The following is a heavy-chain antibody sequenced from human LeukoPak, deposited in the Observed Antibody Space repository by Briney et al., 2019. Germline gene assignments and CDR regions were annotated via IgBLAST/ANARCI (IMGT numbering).Heavy chain of an antibody. J-gene: IGHJ4*02. CDR2: IIPILGIA. CDR1: GGTFSSYA. Sequence: SVKVSCKASGGTFSSYAISWVRQAPGQGLEWMGRIIPILGIANYAQKFQGRVTITADKSTSTAYMELSSLRSEDTAVYYCAREAEMATTTYYFDYWGQGTLVTVSS. CDR3: AREAEMATTTYYFDY. D-gene: IGHD5-24*01. V-gene: IGHV1-69*04.